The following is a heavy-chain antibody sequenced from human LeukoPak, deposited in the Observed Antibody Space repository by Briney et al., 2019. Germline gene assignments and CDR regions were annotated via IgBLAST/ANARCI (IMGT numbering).Heavy chain of an antibody. Sequence: PGGSLRLSCAASGFTFGTYAMSWVRQAPGKGLEWVLSITGSGDGTYYADFVKGRFTISRDNSKNTLYLQMNSLRAEDTAVYYCAKGGSSGYYLFDYWGQGTLVTVSS. CDR3: AKGGSSGYYLFDY. D-gene: IGHD6-19*01. J-gene: IGHJ4*02. CDR1: GFTFGTYA. V-gene: IGHV3-23*01. CDR2: ITGSGDGT.